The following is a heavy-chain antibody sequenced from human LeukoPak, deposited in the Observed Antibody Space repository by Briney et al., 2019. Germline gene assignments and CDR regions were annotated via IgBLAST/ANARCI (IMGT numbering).Heavy chain of an antibody. CDR2: IIPILGIA. D-gene: IGHD2-15*01. V-gene: IGHV1-69*04. CDR3: ARDRPYPSEDIVVVVAALYGMDV. J-gene: IGHJ6*02. CDR1: GGTFSSYA. Sequence: ASVKVSYKASGGTFSSYAISWVRQAPGQGLEWMGRIIPILGIASYAQKFQGRVTITADKSTSTAYMELSSLRSEDTAVYYCARDRPYPSEDIVVVVAALYGMDVWGQGTTVTVSS.